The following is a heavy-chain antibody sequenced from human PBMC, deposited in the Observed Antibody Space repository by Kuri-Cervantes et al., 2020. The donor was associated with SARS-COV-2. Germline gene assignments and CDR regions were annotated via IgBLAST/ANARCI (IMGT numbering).Heavy chain of an antibody. J-gene: IGHJ4*02. CDR3: SGRVDFSSVDY. D-gene: IGHD3/OR15-3a*01. CDR1: GDSITNYY. Sequence: ESLKISCTVSGDSITNYYLTWIRQPPGKGLEWIGYVSYNGATAYNPSLKSRVTMSLDTSKNQFSLRLSSVTAADTAVYYCSGRVDFSSVDYWGQGTLVTCYS. V-gene: IGHV4-59*01. CDR2: VSYNGAT.